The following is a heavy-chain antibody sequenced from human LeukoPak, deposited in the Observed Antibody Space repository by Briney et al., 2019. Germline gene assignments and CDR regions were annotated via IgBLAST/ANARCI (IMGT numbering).Heavy chain of an antibody. CDR2: LNPNSGNT. J-gene: IGHJ4*02. D-gene: IGHD3-9*01. CDR1: GYPFTNYD. CDR3: ARGRRLTGYYDFDY. V-gene: IGHV1-8*02. Sequence: ASVKVSCKASGYPFTNYDINWVRQAAGQGLEWIGWLNPNSGNTGYAQKFQGRVTMTRNTSISTAYMELSSLRSEDTAVYYCARGRRLTGYYDFDYWGQGTQVTVSS.